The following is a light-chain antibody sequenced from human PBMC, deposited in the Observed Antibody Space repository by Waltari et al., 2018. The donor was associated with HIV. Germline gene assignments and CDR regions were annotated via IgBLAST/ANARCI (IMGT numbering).Light chain of an antibody. CDR3: AARDDSLNSWV. CDR1: TSNVGSNP. V-gene: IGLV1-44*01. CDR2: SNH. Sequence: QSVLTQPPSASGTPGRRVTIFCSGNTSNVGSNPVNWYRQVPGTAPKLLMFSNHQPPSGVTDRSSGSNSGTSASLAIKGLQAEDEADYFCAARDDSLNSWVFGAGTKLTVL. J-gene: IGLJ3*02.